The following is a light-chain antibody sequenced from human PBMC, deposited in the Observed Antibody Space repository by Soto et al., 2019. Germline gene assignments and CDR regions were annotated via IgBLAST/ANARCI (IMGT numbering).Light chain of an antibody. V-gene: IGKV3-15*01. CDR2: DVS. CDR1: QRVSNN. Sequence: ETVLTQSPVTLSVSPGERATLSCRASQRVSNNLARYQHKPGLAPRLLIYDVSTRAVGIPARFSGSGSGTEFTLTISSLQSEDFAVYYCQQYNNWPLFGPGTKVDL. CDR3: QQYNNWPL. J-gene: IGKJ3*01.